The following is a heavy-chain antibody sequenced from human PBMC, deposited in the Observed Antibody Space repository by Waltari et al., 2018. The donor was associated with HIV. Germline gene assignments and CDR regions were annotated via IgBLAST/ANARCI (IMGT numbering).Heavy chain of an antibody. D-gene: IGHD3-22*01. CDR1: GFTFSNYG. J-gene: IGHJ4*02. CDR2: TRYDGTNK. V-gene: IGHV3-30*02. CDR3: AKAPHHYDSSGPVY. Sequence: QVQLVESGGGVVQPGGSLRLSCTASGFTFSNYGMHWGRQAPGKGLQWVAFTRYDGTNKYYVESVKGRFIISRDNSKNTRSLQMHSLRAEDTAVYYCAKAPHHYDSSGPVYWGQGTLVTVSS.